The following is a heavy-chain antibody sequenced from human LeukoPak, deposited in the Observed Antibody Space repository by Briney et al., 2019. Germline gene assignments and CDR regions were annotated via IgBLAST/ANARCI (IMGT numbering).Heavy chain of an antibody. J-gene: IGHJ3*02. D-gene: IGHD2-21*01. V-gene: IGHV4-4*07. CDR1: GGSISSYY. CDR2: IYTSGST. Sequence: SETLSLTCTVSGGSISSYYWSWIRQPAGKGLEWIGRIYTSGSTNYNPSLKSRVTISVDTSKNQFSLKLSSVTAADTAVYYCASLRDYSSAFDIWGQGTMVTVSS. CDR3: ASLRDYSSAFDI.